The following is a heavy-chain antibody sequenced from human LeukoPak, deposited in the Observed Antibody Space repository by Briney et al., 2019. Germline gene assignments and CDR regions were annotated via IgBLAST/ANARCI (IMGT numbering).Heavy chain of an antibody. D-gene: IGHD5-12*01. V-gene: IGHV3-23*01. CDR2: ISGSGGST. J-gene: IGHJ4*02. Sequence: PLGSLRLSCAASGFTLSSYAMSCVRQTPGKGLEWVSAISGSGGSTYYADSVKGRFTISRDNSKNTLYLQMNSLRAEDTAVYYCASRSGYYWGQGTLVTVSS. CDR3: ASRSGYY. CDR1: GFTLSSYA.